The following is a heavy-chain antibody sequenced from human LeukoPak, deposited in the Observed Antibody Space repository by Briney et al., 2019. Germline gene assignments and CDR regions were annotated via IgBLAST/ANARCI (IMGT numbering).Heavy chain of an antibody. D-gene: IGHD2-2*01. J-gene: IGHJ3*02. V-gene: IGHV4-59*01. CDR2: VYYSGST. CDR1: GGSISTYY. Sequence: SETLSLTCTVSGGSISTYYWSWIRQPPGKGLEWIGCVYYSGSTNYNPSLKSRVTISVDTSKNQFSLKLRSVTAADTAVYYCARVRVRRVTAAPGAFDIWGQGTMVTVSS. CDR3: ARVRVRRVTAAPGAFDI.